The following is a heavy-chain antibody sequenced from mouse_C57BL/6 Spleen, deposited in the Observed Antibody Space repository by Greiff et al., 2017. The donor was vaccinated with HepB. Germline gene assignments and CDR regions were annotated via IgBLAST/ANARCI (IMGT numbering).Heavy chain of an antibody. Sequence: QVQLQQSGAELVRPGASVTLSCKASGYTFTDYEMHWVKQTPVHGLEWIGAIDPETGGTAYNQKFKGKAILTADKSSSTAYMELRSLTSEDSAVYYCTRDLLLGDYWGQGTTLTVSS. D-gene: IGHD2-10*01. CDR2: IDPETGGT. J-gene: IGHJ2*01. V-gene: IGHV1-15*01. CDR1: GYTFTDYE. CDR3: TRDLLLGDY.